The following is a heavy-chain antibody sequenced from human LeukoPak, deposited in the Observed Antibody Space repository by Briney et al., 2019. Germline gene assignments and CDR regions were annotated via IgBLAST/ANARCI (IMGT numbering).Heavy chain of an antibody. V-gene: IGHV4-61*02. J-gene: IGHJ4*02. CDR2: IYTSGST. D-gene: IGHD6-13*01. CDR1: GGSISSGSYY. Sequence: SETLSLTCTVSGGSISSGSYYWSWIRQPAGKGLEWIGRIYTSGSTNYNPSLKSRVTISVDKSKNQFSLKLSSVTAADTAVYYCARDLYSSSWYYFDYWGQGTLVTVSS. CDR3: ARDLYSSSWYYFDY.